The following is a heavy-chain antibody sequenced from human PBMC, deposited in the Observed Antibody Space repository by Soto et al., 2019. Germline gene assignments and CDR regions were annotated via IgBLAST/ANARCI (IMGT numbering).Heavy chain of an antibody. D-gene: IGHD3-3*01. CDR1: GFSVKRYW. J-gene: IGHJ6*02. Sequence: GGSLRLSCGASGFSVKRYWMHWVRQAPGKGLVWLSRFGGDENYTDYADSVRGRFTISRDIAKNTIYLQMNSLRAEDTAVYYCGKGKELGVVRYGLHAWGQGTTVTVSS. CDR2: FGGDENYT. V-gene: IGHV3-74*01. CDR3: GKGKELGVVRYGLHA.